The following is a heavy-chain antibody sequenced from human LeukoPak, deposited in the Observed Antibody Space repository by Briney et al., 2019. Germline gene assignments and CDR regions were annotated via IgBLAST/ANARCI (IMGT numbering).Heavy chain of an antibody. Sequence: PSETLSLTCTVSGGSLSSYYRSWIRQPPGKGLEWIGYIYYSGGTNYNPSLTSRVTISVDTSKNQFSLKLSSVTAADTAVYYCASAGGYSYGSFDYWGQGTLVTVSS. CDR3: ASAGGYSYGSFDY. CDR2: IYYSGGT. V-gene: IGHV4-59*01. CDR1: GGSLSSYY. J-gene: IGHJ4*02. D-gene: IGHD5-18*01.